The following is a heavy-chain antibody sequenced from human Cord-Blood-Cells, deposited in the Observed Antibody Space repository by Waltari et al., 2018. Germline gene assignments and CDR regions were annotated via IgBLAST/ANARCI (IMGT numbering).Heavy chain of an antibody. CDR2: INHSGRT. J-gene: IGHJ5*02. Sequence: QVQLQQWGAGLLKTSETLSLSCAVDGGSFSGYYWSWIRQPPGKGLEWIGEINHSGRTNYNPSRKSRVTISVDTSKNQFSLKLSSVTAADTAVYYCARVDCSSTSCYKNWFDPWGQGTLVTVSS. D-gene: IGHD2-2*02. V-gene: IGHV4-34*01. CDR3: ARVDCSSTSCYKNWFDP. CDR1: GGSFSGYY.